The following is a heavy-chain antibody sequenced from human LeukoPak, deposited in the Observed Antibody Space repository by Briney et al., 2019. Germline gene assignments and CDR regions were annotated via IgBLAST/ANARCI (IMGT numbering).Heavy chain of an antibody. CDR3: ARQGYSGHSQGAADY. V-gene: IGHV1-18*01. D-gene: IGHD4-23*01. J-gene: IGHJ4*02. CDR1: GYTFTSYG. Sequence: ASVKVSCKASGYTFTSYGISWVRQAPGQGLEWMGWISAYNGNTNYAQKLQGRVTMTTDTSTSTAHMELRSLRSDDTAVYYCARQGYSGHSQGAADYWGQGTLVTVSA. CDR2: ISAYNGNT.